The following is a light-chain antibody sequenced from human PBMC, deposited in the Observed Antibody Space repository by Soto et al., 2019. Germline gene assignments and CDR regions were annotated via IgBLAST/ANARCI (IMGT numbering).Light chain of an antibody. CDR2: DAS. J-gene: IGKJ3*01. V-gene: IGKV1-33*01. Sequence: DIEMTQSPSSLSASVGDRVTITCQASQDINNYLNWFQQKPGKATKLLIYDASIVETGVPSRFSGNGSGTDFTCTIRSLHPDDIATYFCEQYDNLSFTFGAGTKVDI. CDR1: QDINNY. CDR3: EQYDNLSFT.